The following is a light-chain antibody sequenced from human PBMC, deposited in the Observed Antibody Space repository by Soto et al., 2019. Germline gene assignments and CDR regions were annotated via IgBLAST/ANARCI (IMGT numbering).Light chain of an antibody. Sequence: QSVLTQPASVSGSPGQSITISCTGTSSDIGHYDYVSWYQQHPGKAPKLLIYRNNQRPSGVPDRFSGSKSGTSASLAISGLRSDDEADYFCATWDDSLNGFYVFGTGTKVTVL. CDR2: RNN. V-gene: IGLV1-47*01. CDR1: SSDIGHYDY. CDR3: ATWDDSLNGFYV. J-gene: IGLJ1*01.